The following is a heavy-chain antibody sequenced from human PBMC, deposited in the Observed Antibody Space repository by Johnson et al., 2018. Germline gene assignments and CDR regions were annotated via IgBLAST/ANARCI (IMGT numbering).Heavy chain of an antibody. D-gene: IGHD3-22*01. V-gene: IGHV3-49*03. CDR1: GFTFGDYA. J-gene: IGHJ3*02. CDR3: TRGGDYYYDSSGYSNAFDI. CDR2: IRSKAYGGTT. Sequence: VQLVQSGGGLVQPGRSLRLSCTASGFTFGDYAMSWFRQAPGKGLEWVGFIRSKAYGGTTEYAASVKGRFTISRDDSKSMAYLQMNSLKTEDTAVYYCTRGGDYYYDSSGYSNAFDIWGQGTMVTVSS.